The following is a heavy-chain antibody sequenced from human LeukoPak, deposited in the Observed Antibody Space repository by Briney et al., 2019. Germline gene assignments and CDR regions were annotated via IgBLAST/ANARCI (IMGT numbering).Heavy chain of an antibody. J-gene: IGHJ6*02. CDR3: AKVDYYYGMDV. CDR2: ISYDGSNK. CDR1: GFTFSSHG. Sequence: PGGSLRLSCAASGFTFSSHGMHWVRQAPGKGLEWVAVISYDGSNKYYADSVKGRFTISRDNSKNTLYLQMNSLRAEDTAVYYCAKVDYYYGMDVWGQGTTVTVSS. V-gene: IGHV3-30*18.